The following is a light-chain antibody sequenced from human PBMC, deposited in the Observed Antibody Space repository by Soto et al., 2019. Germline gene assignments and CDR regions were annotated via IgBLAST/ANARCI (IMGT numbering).Light chain of an antibody. CDR1: SRDVDAYDF. J-gene: IGLJ1*01. CDR2: EVS. V-gene: IGLV2-11*01. CDR3: CSFAGSFYV. Sequence: QSLLTHPRSVSGSPGQSVAISCTGASRDVDAYDFVSWYQHHPGKAPKLIISEVSKRPSGVSHRFSGSKSGNTASLTISGLQAEDEADYFCCSFAGSFYVFGTGTKVTVL.